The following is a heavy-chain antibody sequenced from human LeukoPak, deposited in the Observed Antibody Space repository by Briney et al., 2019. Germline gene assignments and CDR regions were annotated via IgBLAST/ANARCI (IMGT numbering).Heavy chain of an antibody. CDR3: AKDPNFSSGWYLADH. CDR1: GFPFSIFA. J-gene: IGHJ4*02. D-gene: IGHD6-19*01. V-gene: IGHV3-23*01. Sequence: PGGSLRLSCAASGFPFSIFALSWVRQAPGKGLEWVSYADSVKGRFTVSRDNSKKTVDLQMNSLRAEDTALYYCAKDPNFSSGWYLADHWGQGTLVTVSS.